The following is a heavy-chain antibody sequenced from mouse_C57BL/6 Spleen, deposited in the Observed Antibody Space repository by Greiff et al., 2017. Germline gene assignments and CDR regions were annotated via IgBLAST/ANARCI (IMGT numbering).Heavy chain of an antibody. J-gene: IGHJ2*01. CDR1: GYAFSSSW. D-gene: IGHD4-1*01. V-gene: IGHV1-82*01. CDR3: ARWKLTGVDY. Sequence: VKLMASGPELVKPGASVKISCKASGYAFSSSWMNWVKQRPGKGLEWIGRIYPGDGDTNYNGKFKGKATLTADKSSSTAYMQLSSLTSEDSAVYFCARWKLTGVDYWGQGTTLTVSS. CDR2: IYPGDGDT.